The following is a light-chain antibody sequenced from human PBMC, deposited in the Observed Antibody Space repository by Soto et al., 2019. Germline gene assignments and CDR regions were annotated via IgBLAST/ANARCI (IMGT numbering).Light chain of an antibody. Sequence: QVSQSASSVSASVGDRVTITCRASQSISSYLNWYQQKPGKAPKLLIYAASSLQSGVPSRFSGSGSGTDFTLTISSLQPEDFATYYCQQSYSTPRTFGQGTKVAI. CDR2: AAS. CDR3: QQSYSTPRT. J-gene: IGKJ1*01. CDR1: QSISSY. V-gene: IGKV1-39*01.